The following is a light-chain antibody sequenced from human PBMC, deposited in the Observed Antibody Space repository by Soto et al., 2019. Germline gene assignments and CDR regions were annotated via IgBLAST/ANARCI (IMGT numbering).Light chain of an antibody. J-gene: IGKJ4*01. CDR1: QYVSGSY. V-gene: IGKV3-20*01. Sequence: IVVTQSPGTLSLSAGERVTLSCRASQYVSGSYIVWYQVKSGQTPRLLIYDASNRATGTPDRFSGSGSGTEFTLTISRLEPEDFAVYYCQQYGASPLTFGGGTRLEIK. CDR3: QQYGASPLT. CDR2: DAS.